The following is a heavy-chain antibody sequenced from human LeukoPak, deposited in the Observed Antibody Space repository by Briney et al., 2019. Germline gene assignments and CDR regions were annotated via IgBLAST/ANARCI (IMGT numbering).Heavy chain of an antibody. Sequence: SGTLSLTCAVSGGSISSSNWWSWVRQPPGKGLEWIGEIYHSGSTNYNPSLKSRVTISVDKSKNQFSLKLSSVTAADTAVYYCATPPFGVYRYFDLWGRGTLVTVSS. V-gene: IGHV4-4*02. CDR1: GGSISSSNW. CDR3: ATPPFGVYRYFDL. J-gene: IGHJ2*01. CDR2: IYHSGST. D-gene: IGHD3-3*01.